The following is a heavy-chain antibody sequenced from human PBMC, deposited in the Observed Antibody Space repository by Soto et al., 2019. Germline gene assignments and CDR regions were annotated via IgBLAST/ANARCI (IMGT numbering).Heavy chain of an antibody. D-gene: IGHD2-2*01. CDR1: GGSISSGGYS. Sequence: TLSLTCAVSGGSISSGGYSWSWIRQPPGKGLEWIGYIYHSGSTYYSPSLKSRVTISVDRSKNQFSLKLSSVTAADTAVYYCARVPDRWGQGTLVTVSS. CDR3: ARVPDR. V-gene: IGHV4-30-2*01. J-gene: IGHJ5*02. CDR2: IYHSGST.